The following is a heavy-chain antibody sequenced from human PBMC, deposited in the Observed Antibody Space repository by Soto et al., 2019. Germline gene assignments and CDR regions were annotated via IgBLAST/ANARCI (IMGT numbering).Heavy chain of an antibody. J-gene: IGHJ6*02. CDR1: GGSISSYY. CDR2: IYNSGST. CDR3: ARARITMVREVIKYNMDV. D-gene: IGHD3-10*01. Sequence: PSETLCLTCTVSGGSISSYYGSWIRRPPGKGLEWIGYIYNSGSTHSNPSLQSRVTISVDTSKNQFSLKLSSVTAADTGIYYCARARITMVREVIKYNMDVWGQGTTVTVSS. V-gene: IGHV4-59*01.